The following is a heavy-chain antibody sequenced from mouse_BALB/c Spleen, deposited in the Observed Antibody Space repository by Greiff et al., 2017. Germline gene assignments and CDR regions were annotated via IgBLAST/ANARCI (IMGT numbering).Heavy chain of an antibody. J-gene: IGHJ4*01. CDR2: ISSGGSN. CDR1: GFTFSSYA. Sequence: EVKLMESGGGLVKPGGSLKLSCAASGFTFSSYAMSWVRQTPEKRLEWVASISSGGSNYYPDSVKGRFTISRDNARNILYLQMSSLRSEDTAMYYCARHYYYGSSYLYYAMDYWGQGTSVTVSS. V-gene: IGHV5-6-5*01. CDR3: ARHYYYGSSYLYYAMDY. D-gene: IGHD1-1*01.